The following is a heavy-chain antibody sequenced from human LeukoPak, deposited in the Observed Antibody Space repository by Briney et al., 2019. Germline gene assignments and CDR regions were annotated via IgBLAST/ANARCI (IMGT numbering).Heavy chain of an antibody. Sequence: GGSLRLSCAASGFTFSSYGMHWVRQAPGKGLEWVAVISYDGSNKYYADSVKGRFTISRDNSKNTLYLQMNSLRAEDTAVYYCAKDGYCSGGSCYPGGYYYGMDVWGKGTTVTVSS. CDR2: ISYDGSNK. CDR3: AKDGYCSGGSCYPGGYYYGMDV. V-gene: IGHV3-30*18. CDR1: GFTFSSYG. J-gene: IGHJ6*04. D-gene: IGHD2-15*01.